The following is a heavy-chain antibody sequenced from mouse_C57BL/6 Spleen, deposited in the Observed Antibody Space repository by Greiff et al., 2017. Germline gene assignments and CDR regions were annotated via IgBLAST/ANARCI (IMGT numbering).Heavy chain of an antibody. V-gene: IGHV5-17*01. CDR3: ARPSDYGSSYEYFDV. Sequence: EVQLVESGGGLVEPGGSLKLSCAASGFTFSDYGMHWVRQAPEKGLEWVAYISSGSSTIYYADTVKGRFTISRDNAKNTLFLQMTSLRSEDTAMYYCARPSDYGSSYEYFDVWGTGTTVTVSS. CDR1: GFTFSDYG. CDR2: ISSGSSTI. D-gene: IGHD1-1*01. J-gene: IGHJ1*03.